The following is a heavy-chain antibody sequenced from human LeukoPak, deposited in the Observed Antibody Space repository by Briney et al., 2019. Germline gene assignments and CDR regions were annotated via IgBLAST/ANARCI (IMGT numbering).Heavy chain of an antibody. CDR2: IMQDGSEG. D-gene: IGHD3-10*01. Sequence: PGGSLRLSCAASGLTFSSYWMAWVRQAPGKGLEWVANIMQDGSEGYYVDSVKGRFTISRDNAKNSLYLQMDSLRAEDTAVYYCARDPLVSGSGSYYSFDLWGQGTLVTVSS. J-gene: IGHJ4*02. CDR3: ARDPLVSGSGSYYSFDL. V-gene: IGHV3-7*01. CDR1: GLTFSSYW.